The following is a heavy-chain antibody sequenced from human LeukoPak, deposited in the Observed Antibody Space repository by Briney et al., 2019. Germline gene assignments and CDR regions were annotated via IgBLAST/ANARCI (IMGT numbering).Heavy chain of an antibody. CDR1: GFTFSSYA. CDR2: ISYDGSNK. D-gene: IGHD6-13*01. V-gene: IGHV3-30*04. CDR3: ARRIAAAAAPYYFDY. J-gene: IGHJ4*02. Sequence: QPGGSLRLSCAASGFTFSSYAMHWVRQAPGKGLEWVAVISYDGSNKYYADSVKGRFTISRDNSKNTLYLQMNSLRAEDTAVYYCARRIAAAAAPYYFDYWGQGTLVTVSS.